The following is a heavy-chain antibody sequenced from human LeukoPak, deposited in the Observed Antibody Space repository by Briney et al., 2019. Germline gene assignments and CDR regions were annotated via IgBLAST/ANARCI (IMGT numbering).Heavy chain of an antibody. CDR1: GYTFTSYG. Sequence: ASVKVSCKASGYTFTSYGISWVRQAPGQGLEWMGWISAYNGNTNYAQKLQGRVTMTTDTSTSTAYMELRSLRSDDTAVYYCARDHLKTYYYGSGSSPNYGMDVWGQGTTVTVSS. V-gene: IGHV1-18*01. J-gene: IGHJ6*02. D-gene: IGHD3-10*01. CDR2: ISAYNGNT. CDR3: ARDHLKTYYYGSGSSPNYGMDV.